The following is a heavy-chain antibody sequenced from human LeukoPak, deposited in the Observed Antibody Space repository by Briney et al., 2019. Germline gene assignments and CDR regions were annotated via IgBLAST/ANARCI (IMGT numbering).Heavy chain of an antibody. CDR3: ARVTVDDAFDI. Sequence: SETLSLTCTVSVGSISSSSYYLGWIRQPPGKGLEWIGSIYYSGSTYYNPSLKSRVTISVDTSKNQFSLKLSSVTAADTAVYYCARVTVDDAFDIWGQGTMVTVSS. CDR2: IYYSGST. D-gene: IGHD4-11*01. CDR1: VGSISSSSYY. V-gene: IGHV4-39*01. J-gene: IGHJ3*02.